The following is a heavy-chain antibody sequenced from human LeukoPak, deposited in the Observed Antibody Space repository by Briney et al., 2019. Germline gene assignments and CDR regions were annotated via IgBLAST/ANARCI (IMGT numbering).Heavy chain of an antibody. V-gene: IGHV1-2*02. CDR1: VYTFTGYY. Sequence: GASVKVSCKASVYTFTGYYIHWVRQAPGQGLEWMGWITPHNGGTNYAQKFQGGVTTTRDTSISTAYMELSRLRSDDTAVYYCARTKNLYPGWFDPWGQGTLVTVSS. J-gene: IGHJ5*02. D-gene: IGHD1-14*01. CDR3: ARTKNLYPGWFDP. CDR2: ITPHNGGT.